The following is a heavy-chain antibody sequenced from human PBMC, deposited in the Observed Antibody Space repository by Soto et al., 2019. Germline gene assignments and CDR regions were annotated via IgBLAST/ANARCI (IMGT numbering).Heavy chain of an antibody. V-gene: IGHV1-18*01. CDR2: ISAYNGRT. Sequence: ASVKVSCKASGYTFTTYGISWVRQAPGQGLEWMGWISAYNGRTKYAQKLQGRVTMTTDTSTSTAYMDLRSPRSDDTAVYYCARDRLSGLDVWGKGTTVTVSS. J-gene: IGHJ6*04. CDR1: GYTFTTYG. CDR3: ARDRLSGLDV.